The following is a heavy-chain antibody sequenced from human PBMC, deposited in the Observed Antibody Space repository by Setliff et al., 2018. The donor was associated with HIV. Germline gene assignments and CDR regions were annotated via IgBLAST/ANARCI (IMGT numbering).Heavy chain of an antibody. V-gene: IGHV4-59*08. J-gene: IGHJ5*02. CDR1: GGSISNYY. D-gene: IGHD3-9*01. Sequence: PSETLSLTCTVSGGSISNYYWSWIRQPPGQGLEWIGYIYYSGSTNYNPSLKSRVTILVDSSRNQFSLRLSSVTAADTAVYYCARHRYYDILFDPWGQGTLVTVSS. CDR3: ARHRYYDILFDP. CDR2: IYYSGST.